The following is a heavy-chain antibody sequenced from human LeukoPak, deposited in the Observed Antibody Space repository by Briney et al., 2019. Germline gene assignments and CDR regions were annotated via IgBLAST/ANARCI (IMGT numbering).Heavy chain of an antibody. CDR2: ISYDGSNK. J-gene: IGHJ4*02. CDR3: ARQALRYFDY. CDR1: GFTFSSYA. Sequence: GGSLRLSCAASGFTFSSYAMHWVRQAPGKGLEWVAVISYDGSNKYYADSVKGRFTISRDNSKNTLYLQMNSLRAEDTAVYYCARQALRYFDYWGQGILVTVSS. D-gene: IGHD2-21*02. V-gene: IGHV3-30-3*01.